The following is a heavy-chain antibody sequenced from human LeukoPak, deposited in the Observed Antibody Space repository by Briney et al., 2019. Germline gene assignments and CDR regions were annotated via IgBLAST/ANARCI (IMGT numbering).Heavy chain of an antibody. CDR1: GGSISSYY. CDR3: ARDPYSSGFDL. J-gene: IGHJ2*01. D-gene: IGHD6-19*01. CDR2: IYYSGST. V-gene: IGHV4-59*01. Sequence: PSETLSLTCTVSGGSISSYYWSWIRHPPGKGLEWIGYIYYSGSTNYNPSLKSRVTISVDTSKNQFSLKLSSVTAADTAVYYCARDPYSSGFDLWGRGTLVTVSS.